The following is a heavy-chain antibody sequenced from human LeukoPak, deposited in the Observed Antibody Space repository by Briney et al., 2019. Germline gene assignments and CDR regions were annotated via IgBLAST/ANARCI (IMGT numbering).Heavy chain of an antibody. J-gene: IGHJ4*02. Sequence: GGSLRLSCAASGFTFSSYSMNWVRQAPGKGLEWVSSISSSSSYIYYADSVKGRFTISRDNAKNSLYLQMNSLRAEDTAVYYCARDRSAIHFDYWGQGTLVTVSS. D-gene: IGHD3-3*01. CDR3: ARDRSAIHFDY. CDR2: ISSSSSYI. V-gene: IGHV3-21*01. CDR1: GFTFSSYS.